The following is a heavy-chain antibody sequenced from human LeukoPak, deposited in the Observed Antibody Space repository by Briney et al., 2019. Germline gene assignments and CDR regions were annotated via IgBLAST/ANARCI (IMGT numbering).Heavy chain of an antibody. J-gene: IGHJ3*01. CDR3: ARALYYYSSSAYPRPFDV. CDR1: GFNFDEYA. CDR2: ISSNSVAK. D-gene: IGHD3-22*01. Sequence: GGSLRLSCFASGFNFDEYAMDWVRQVPGKGLEWVTGISSNSVAKAYADSVKGRFTISRDNAKNSLLLQMTSLRVEDTGLYYCARALYYYSSSAYPRPFDVWGQGTMVTVSS. V-gene: IGHV3-9*01.